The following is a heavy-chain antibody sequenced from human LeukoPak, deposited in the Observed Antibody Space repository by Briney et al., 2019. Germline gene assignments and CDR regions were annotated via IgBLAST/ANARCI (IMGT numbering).Heavy chain of an antibody. V-gene: IGHV4-59*01. CDR2: IHYSGST. D-gene: IGHD3-10*01. CDR1: SDSISSFY. Sequence: SETLSLTCTASSDSISSFYWSWIRQPPGRGLEWVGYIHYSGSTNYNPSLKSRVTISVDTSKNQFSLKLSSVTAADTAVYYCARTDYYGSGSYYDNWFDPWGQGTLVTVSS. J-gene: IGHJ5*02. CDR3: ARTDYYGSGSYYDNWFDP.